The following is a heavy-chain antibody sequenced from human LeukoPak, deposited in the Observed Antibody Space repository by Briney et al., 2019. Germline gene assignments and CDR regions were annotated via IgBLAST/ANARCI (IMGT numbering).Heavy chain of an antibody. Sequence: ASVKVSCKASGYSFTTYGISWVRQAPGQGLQWMGWISAHNGNTNYAQKLQGRVTMTTDASTSTAYMELRSLRSDDTAVYYCARVPGPYDFWSGYYTGRTHFDYWGQGTLLTVSS. V-gene: IGHV1-18*01. J-gene: IGHJ4*02. CDR2: ISAHNGNT. CDR3: ARVPGPYDFWSGYYTGRTHFDY. D-gene: IGHD3-3*01. CDR1: GYSFTTYG.